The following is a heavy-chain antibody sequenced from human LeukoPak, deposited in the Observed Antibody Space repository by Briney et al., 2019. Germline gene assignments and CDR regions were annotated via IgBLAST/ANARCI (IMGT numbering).Heavy chain of an antibody. D-gene: IGHD3-9*01. J-gene: IGHJ6*02. V-gene: IGHV3-7*01. CDR3: ARDLGYDILTGYYNPMGPSGPDYYYYYGMDV. Sequence: GGSLRLSCAASGFTFSSYWMSWVRQAPGKGLEWVANIKQDGSEKYYVDSVKGRFTISRDNAKNSLYLQMNSLRAEDTAVYYCARDLGYDILTGYYNPMGPSGPDYYYYYGMDVWGQGTTVTVSS. CDR1: GFTFSSYW. CDR2: IKQDGSEK.